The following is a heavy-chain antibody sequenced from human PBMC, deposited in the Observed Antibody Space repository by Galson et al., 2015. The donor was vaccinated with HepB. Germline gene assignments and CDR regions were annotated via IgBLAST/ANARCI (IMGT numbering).Heavy chain of an antibody. J-gene: IGHJ6*02. D-gene: IGHD1-26*01. Sequence: SVKVSCKASGGTFSSYAISWVRQAPGQGLEWMGWISAYNGNTNYAQKLQGRVTMTTDTSTSTAYMELRSLKSDDTAVYYCARDPIVGASWAYYYYGMDVWGQGTTVTVSS. CDR2: ISAYNGNT. CDR1: GGTFSSYA. V-gene: IGHV1-18*01. CDR3: ARDPIVGASWAYYYYGMDV.